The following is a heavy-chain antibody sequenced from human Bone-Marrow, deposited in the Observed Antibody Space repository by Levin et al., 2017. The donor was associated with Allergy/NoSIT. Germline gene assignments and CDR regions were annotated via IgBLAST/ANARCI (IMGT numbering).Heavy chain of an antibody. V-gene: IGHV4-59*01. D-gene: IGHD2-15*01. J-gene: IGHJ6*02. CDR2: IYYSGST. Sequence: SETLSLTCTVSGGSISSYYWSWIRQPPGKGLEWIGYIYYSGSTNYNPSLKSRVTISVDTSKNQFSLKLSSVTAADTAVYYCARVGPYCSGGRGEGDYYYYGMDVWGQGTTVTVSS. CDR3: ARVGPYCSGGRGEGDYYYYGMDV. CDR1: GGSISSYY.